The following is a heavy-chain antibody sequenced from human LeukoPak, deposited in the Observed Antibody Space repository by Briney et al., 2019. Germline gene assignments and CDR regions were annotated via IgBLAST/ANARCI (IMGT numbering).Heavy chain of an antibody. D-gene: IGHD3-3*01. Sequence: GGSLRLSCAASGFTFSNAWMSWVRQAPGKGLEWVGRIKSKTDGGTTDYAAPVKGRFTISRDDSKNTLYLQMNSLKTEDTATYFCAKRLSFGVAIGDFDYWGQGTLVTVSS. J-gene: IGHJ4*02. CDR3: AKRLSFGVAIGDFDY. CDR2: IKSKTDGGTT. V-gene: IGHV3-15*01. CDR1: GFTFSNAW.